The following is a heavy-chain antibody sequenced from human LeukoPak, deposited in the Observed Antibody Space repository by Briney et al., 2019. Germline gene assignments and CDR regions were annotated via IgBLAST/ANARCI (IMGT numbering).Heavy chain of an antibody. D-gene: IGHD1-26*01. CDR1: GYTLTQLS. CDR2: FDPEDGET. CDR3: ATGGVGASPVLGY. Sequence: ASVKVSCKVSGYTLTQLSMHWVRQAPGKGLEWRGGFDPEDGETIYAQKFQGRVTMTEDTSTDTAYMELSSLRSEDTAAYYCATGGVGASPVLGYWGQGTLVTVSS. J-gene: IGHJ4*02. V-gene: IGHV1-24*01.